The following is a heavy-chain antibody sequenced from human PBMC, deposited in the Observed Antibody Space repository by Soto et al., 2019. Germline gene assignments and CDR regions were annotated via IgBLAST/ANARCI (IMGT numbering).Heavy chain of an antibody. D-gene: IGHD5-18*01. CDR3: ARGRAANPPYYFDY. Sequence: GGSLRLSCAASGFALNNYNMNWVRQAPGKGLEWVSSISGSSSYIYHADSVKGRFSISRDNAKNSLYLQMGNLRVEDTAVYYCARGRAANPPYYFDYWGQGTLVTVSS. CDR2: ISGSSSYI. CDR1: GFALNNYN. V-gene: IGHV3-21*01. J-gene: IGHJ4*02.